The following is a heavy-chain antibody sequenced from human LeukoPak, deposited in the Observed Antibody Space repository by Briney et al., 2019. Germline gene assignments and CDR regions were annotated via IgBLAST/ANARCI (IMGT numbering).Heavy chain of an antibody. V-gene: IGHV1-2*06. CDR2: INPNSGGT. J-gene: IGHJ4*02. D-gene: IGHD3-10*01. Sequence: ASVKVSCTASGYTFTDYYIHWVRQAPGQGLEWMGRINPNSGGTNYAQKFQGRVAMTRDTSISTAYMDLSRLRSDDAAEYSCARESSDGSGSFDYWGQGTLVTVSS. CDR3: ARESSDGSGSFDY. CDR1: GYTFTDYY.